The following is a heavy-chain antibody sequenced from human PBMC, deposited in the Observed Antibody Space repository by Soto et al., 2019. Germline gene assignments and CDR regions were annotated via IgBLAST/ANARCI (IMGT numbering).Heavy chain of an antibody. J-gene: IGHJ6*02. V-gene: IGHV1-8*02. D-gene: IGHD3-10*01. Sequence: ASVKVSCKASGGTFSSYAINWVRQATGQGLEGMGWMNPNSGNTGYAQKFQGSVTMTRNTSISTAYMELSSLRSEDTAVYYCARRITMVRGVLVAGYYYYGMDVWGQGTTVTVSS. CDR3: ARRITMVRGVLVAGYYYYGMDV. CDR2: MNPNSGNT. CDR1: GGTFSSYA.